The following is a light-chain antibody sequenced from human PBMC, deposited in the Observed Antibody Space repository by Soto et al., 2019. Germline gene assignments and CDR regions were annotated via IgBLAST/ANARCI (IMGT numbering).Light chain of an antibody. Sequence: EIVMTQSPATLSVSPGERATLSCRASPSISSNLAWYQQKPGQAPRLLIYGASTRATGIPARFSGSGSGTEFTLTISTLQSEDFADYYCQQYNNWPPVTFGQGTKVEIK. J-gene: IGKJ1*01. CDR1: PSISSN. V-gene: IGKV3-15*01. CDR3: QQYNNWPPVT. CDR2: GAS.